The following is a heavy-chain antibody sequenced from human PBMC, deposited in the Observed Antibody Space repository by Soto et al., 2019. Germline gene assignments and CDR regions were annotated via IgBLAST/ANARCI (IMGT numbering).Heavy chain of an antibody. CDR2: IIPIFGTA. V-gene: IGHV1-69*13. D-gene: IGHD4-17*01. CDR3: ASSMYKVTKSHYYYGMDV. CDR1: GGTFSSYA. J-gene: IGHJ6*02. Sequence: SVKVSCKASGGTFSSYAISWVRQAPGQGLEWMGGIIPIFGTANYAQKFQGRVTITADESTSTAYMELSSLRSEDTAVYYCASSMYKVTKSHYYYGMDVWGQGTTVTVSS.